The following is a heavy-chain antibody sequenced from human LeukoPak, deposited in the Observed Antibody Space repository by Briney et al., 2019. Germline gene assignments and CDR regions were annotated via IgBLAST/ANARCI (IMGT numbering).Heavy chain of an antibody. D-gene: IGHD1-20*01. J-gene: IGHJ3*02. CDR1: GGSLSRYY. CDR3: ARHLRITGTTHLFRAFDI. V-gene: IGHV4-59*01. CDR2: IFYSGST. Sequence: SETLSLTCTVSGGSLSRYYWSWIRQPPGKRLEWIGYIFYSGSTNYNPSLKSRVTMSVDTSQNQFSLRLSSVTAADTAVYYCARHLRITGTTHLFRAFDIWGQGTMVTVSS.